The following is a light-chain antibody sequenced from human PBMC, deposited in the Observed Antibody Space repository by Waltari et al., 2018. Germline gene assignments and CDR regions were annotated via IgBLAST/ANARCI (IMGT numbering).Light chain of an antibody. CDR2: EAA. CDR1: QSVAIH. V-gene: IGKV3-11*01. J-gene: IGKJ4*01. Sequence: DIVLTQSPATLSLSPGESATLSCRASQSVAIHLAWYQQKPGQAPRLLIYEAANRATGIPARFSGSGSGTDFTLTISSLEPEDFAVYYCQQRSDWPLTFGGGTKVEIK. CDR3: QQRSDWPLT.